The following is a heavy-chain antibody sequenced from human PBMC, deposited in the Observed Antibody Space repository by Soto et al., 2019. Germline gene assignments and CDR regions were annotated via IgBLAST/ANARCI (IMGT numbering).Heavy chain of an antibody. CDR2: IYHSGST. J-gene: IGHJ6*02. Sequence: QVQLQESGPGLVKPSGTLSLTCAVSGGSISSSNWWSWVRQPPGKGLEWIGEIYHSGSTNYNPSLKSRDTISVDKSKNQFSLKLSSVTAADTAVYYCARDVVVPAASMGYYYYGMDVWGQGTTVTVSS. CDR3: ARDVVVPAASMGYYYYGMDV. CDR1: GGSISSSNW. D-gene: IGHD2-2*01. V-gene: IGHV4-4*02.